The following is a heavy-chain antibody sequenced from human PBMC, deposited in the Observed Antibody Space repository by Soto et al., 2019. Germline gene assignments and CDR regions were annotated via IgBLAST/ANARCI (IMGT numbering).Heavy chain of an antibody. Sequence: QVQLQESGPGLVKPSQTLSLTCTVSGGSLSSGDYYWSWIRQPPGKVLEWIGYIYYSGSTYYNPSLKSRVTISVDTSKNQFSLKLSSVTAADTAVYYCARVQGGGGAMVHNYWGQGTLVTVSS. CDR1: GGSLSSGDYY. J-gene: IGHJ4*02. D-gene: IGHD5-18*01. CDR3: ARVQGGGGAMVHNY. CDR2: IYYSGST. V-gene: IGHV4-30-4*01.